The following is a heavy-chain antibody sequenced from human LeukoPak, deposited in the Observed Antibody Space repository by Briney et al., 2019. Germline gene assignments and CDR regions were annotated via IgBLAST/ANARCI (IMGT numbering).Heavy chain of an antibody. Sequence: GGSLRLSCAASGFTFSNYGMHWVRQAPGKGLEWVAFISYDGSDKYYADSVKGRFTISRDNSNNTLYLQMNSLRAEDTAVFYCARYDYMDVWGKGTTVTVSS. J-gene: IGHJ6*03. CDR3: ARYDYMDV. CDR1: GFTFSNYG. V-gene: IGHV3-30*19. CDR2: ISYDGSDK.